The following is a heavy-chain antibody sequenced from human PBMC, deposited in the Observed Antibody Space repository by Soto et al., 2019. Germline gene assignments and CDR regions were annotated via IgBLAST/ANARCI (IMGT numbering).Heavy chain of an antibody. V-gene: IGHV3-13*01. CDR2: IGSGGDT. CDR1: GFTLSSYD. Sequence: EVQLVESGGGLVQPGGSLRLSCAASGFTLSSYDIHWVRQATGEGLAWVSGIGSGGDTHYADSVKGRFIISREDGKNSLYLQMNNLRVGDTAVYYCTRKTPPTGMEVWGPAATVTVSS. D-gene: IGHD3-9*01. J-gene: IGHJ6*02. CDR3: TRKTPPTGMEV.